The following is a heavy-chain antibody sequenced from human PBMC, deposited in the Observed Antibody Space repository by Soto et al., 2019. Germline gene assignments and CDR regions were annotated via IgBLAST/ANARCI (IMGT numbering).Heavy chain of an antibody. CDR2: IYFRGNT. J-gene: IGHJ4*02. Sequence: QLQLQESGPGLVKPSETLSLTCSVSGDSINSDKYYWGWIHQPPGKGLEWIGSIYFRGNTYYNPSLQTRVTISLDKSKSQFSLKLNSVTAGDSAVYFCARLEGLSTISYYFDFWGQGALVTVSS. V-gene: IGHV4-39*01. CDR1: GDSINSDKYY. D-gene: IGHD2-21*02. CDR3: ARLEGLSTISYYFDF.